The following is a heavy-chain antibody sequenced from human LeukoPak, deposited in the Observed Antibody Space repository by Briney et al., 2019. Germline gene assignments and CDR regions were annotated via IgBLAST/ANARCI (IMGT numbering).Heavy chain of an antibody. CDR2: IRSSGTTT. CDR3: TRDYNWNPDY. CDR1: GFTFSTYS. D-gene: IGHD1-1*01. Sequence: HPGGSLRLSCAASGFTFSTYSMNWVRQAPGKGLEWVSYIRSSGTTTYYADSVEGRFTISRDNGKNSLYLQMNSLRAEDTGVYYCTRDYNWNPDYWGQGTLVTVSS. V-gene: IGHV3-48*01. J-gene: IGHJ4*02.